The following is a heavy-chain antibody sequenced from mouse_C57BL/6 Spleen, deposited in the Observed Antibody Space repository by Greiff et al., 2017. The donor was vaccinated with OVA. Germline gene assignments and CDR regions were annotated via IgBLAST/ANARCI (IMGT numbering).Heavy chain of an antibody. Sequence: VQLQQSGPELVKPGASVKMSCKASGYTFTDYNMHWVKQSHGKSLEWIGYINPNNGGTSYNQKFKGKATLTVNKSSSTAYMELRSLTSEDSAVYYCARGGPSWDVCDDWGQGTTLTVSS. V-gene: IGHV1-22*01. J-gene: IGHJ2*01. CDR1: GYTFTDYN. D-gene: IGHD4-1*01. CDR2: INPNNGGT. CDR3: ARGGPSWDVCDD.